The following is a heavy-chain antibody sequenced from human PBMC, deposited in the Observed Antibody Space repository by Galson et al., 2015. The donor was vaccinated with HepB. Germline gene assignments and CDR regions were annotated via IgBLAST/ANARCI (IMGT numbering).Heavy chain of an antibody. CDR3: ARESMAAYYFDY. V-gene: IGHV3-7*03. CDR1: GFTFSSYW. CDR2: MKQDGSKN. Sequence: SLRLSCAASGFTFSSYWMSWIRQAPGKGLEWVANMKQDGSKNYYVDSVKGRFTISRDNAKNSLYLQMNSLRAEDTAVYYCARESMAAYYFDYWGQGTLVTVSS. D-gene: IGHD2/OR15-2a*01. J-gene: IGHJ4*02.